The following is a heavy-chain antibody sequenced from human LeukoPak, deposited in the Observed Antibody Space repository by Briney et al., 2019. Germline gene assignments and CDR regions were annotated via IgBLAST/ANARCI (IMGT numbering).Heavy chain of an antibody. CDR3: ATQYPPFDD. CDR2: ISYDGSDK. J-gene: IGHJ4*02. D-gene: IGHD2/OR15-2a*01. V-gene: IGHV3-30*03. CDR1: GFTFSSYG. Sequence: GGSLRLSCAASGFTFSSYGMHWVRQAPDKGLEWVAVISYDGSDKYYGDSVKGRFTISRDNSKNTLYLQMNSLRAEDTAVYYCATQYPPFDDWAQGTLATVPS.